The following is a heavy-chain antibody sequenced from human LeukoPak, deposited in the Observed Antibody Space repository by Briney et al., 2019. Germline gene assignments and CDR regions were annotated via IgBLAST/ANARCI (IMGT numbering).Heavy chain of an antibody. Sequence: GGSLRLSCAAAGFTFSSYAMNWVRQAPGKGLEWVLAISGSGGATYYADSVEGRFTMSRDNSKNTLFLQMNSLRAEDTAVYYCAKGAYYHGSGRYFDYWGQGTLVTVSS. V-gene: IGHV3-23*01. CDR2: ISGSGGAT. CDR3: AKGAYYHGSGRYFDY. CDR1: GFTFSSYA. J-gene: IGHJ4*02. D-gene: IGHD3-10*01.